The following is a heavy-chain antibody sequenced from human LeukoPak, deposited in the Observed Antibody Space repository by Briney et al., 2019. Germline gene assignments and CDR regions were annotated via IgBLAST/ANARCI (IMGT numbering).Heavy chain of an antibody. CDR3: AKQLCSSSGCHGVLPGAEDY. V-gene: IGHV1-18*01. D-gene: IGHD2-8*01. CDR2: ITYYQGNT. Sequence: ASVKVSCKASGYTLSSFGLSWVRQAPGQGLEWMGWITYYQGNTNAAERFRGRLTMTSDTSTNTAYMELRGLTSDDTATYYCAKQLCSSSGCHGVLPGAEDYWGQGTLVTVSS. J-gene: IGHJ4*02. CDR1: GYTLSSFG.